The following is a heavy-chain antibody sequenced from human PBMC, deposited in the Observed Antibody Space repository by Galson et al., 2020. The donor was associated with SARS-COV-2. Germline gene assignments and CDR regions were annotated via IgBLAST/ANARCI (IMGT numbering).Heavy chain of an antibody. D-gene: IGHD3-3*01. CDR2: TYYRSKWYN. V-gene: IGHV6-1*01. J-gene: IGHJ5*02. CDR3: ARGGTTNTIFGVVIIRGWFDP. CDR1: GDSVSSNSAA. Sequence: SQTLSLTCAISGDSVSSNSAAWNWIRQSPSRGLEWLGRTYYRSKWYNDYAVSVKSRITINPDTSKNQFSLQLNSVTPEDTAVYYCARGGTTNTIFGVVIIRGWFDPWCQGTLVTVSS.